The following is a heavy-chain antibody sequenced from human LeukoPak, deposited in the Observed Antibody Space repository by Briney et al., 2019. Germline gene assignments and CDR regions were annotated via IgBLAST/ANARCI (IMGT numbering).Heavy chain of an antibody. D-gene: IGHD6-13*01. CDR3: AKEEGLYSNSPMGGY. CDR2: ISGSGGST. J-gene: IGHJ4*02. V-gene: IGHV3-23*01. Sequence: GGSLRLSCAASEFTFSSYAMSWVRQAPGKGLEWVSAISGSGGSTYYADSVKGRFTISRDNSKNTLYLQMNSLRAEDTAVYYCAKEEGLYSNSPMGGYWGQGTLVTVSS. CDR1: EFTFSSYA.